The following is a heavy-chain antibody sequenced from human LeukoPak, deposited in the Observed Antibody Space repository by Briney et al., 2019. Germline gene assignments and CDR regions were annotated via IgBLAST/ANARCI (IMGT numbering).Heavy chain of an antibody. Sequence: SETLSLTCTVSGGSISSHYWSWIRQPPGKGLEWIGYIYYSGSTNYNPSLKSRVTISVDTSKNQFSLKLSSVTAADTAVYYCARGSGGWLQTYNWFDPWGQGTLVTVSS. CDR2: IYYSGST. CDR3: ARGSGGWLQTYNWFDP. CDR1: GGSISSHY. V-gene: IGHV4-59*11. J-gene: IGHJ5*02. D-gene: IGHD5-24*01.